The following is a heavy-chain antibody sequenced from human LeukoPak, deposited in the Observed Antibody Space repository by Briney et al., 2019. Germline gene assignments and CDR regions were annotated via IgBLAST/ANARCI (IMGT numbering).Heavy chain of an antibody. V-gene: IGHV4-61*02. CDR3: ATGTTGTAAFDI. D-gene: IGHD1-1*01. CDR2: IYTSGST. J-gene: IGHJ3*02. Sequence: SETLSLTCTVSGGSISSGSYYWSWIRQPAGKGLEWTGRIYTSGSTNYNPSLKSRVTISVDTSKNQFSLKLSSVTAADTAVYYCATGTTGTAAFDIWGQGTMVTVSS. CDR1: GGSISSGSYY.